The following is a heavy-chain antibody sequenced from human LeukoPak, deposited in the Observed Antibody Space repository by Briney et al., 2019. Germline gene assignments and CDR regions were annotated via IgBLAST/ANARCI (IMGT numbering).Heavy chain of an antibody. J-gene: IGHJ4*02. CDR3: ARRVERGSGYDY. CDR1: GYSFTNYW. V-gene: IGHV5-51*01. CDR2: IYPGDSDT. Sequence: GESLKFSCKGSGYSFTNYWIGWVRQMPGKGLEWMGTIYPGDSDTRYSPSFQGQVTISDEKSISTAHLQWSSLKASDTAIYYCARRVERGSGYDYWGQGTLVTVSS. D-gene: IGHD6-19*01.